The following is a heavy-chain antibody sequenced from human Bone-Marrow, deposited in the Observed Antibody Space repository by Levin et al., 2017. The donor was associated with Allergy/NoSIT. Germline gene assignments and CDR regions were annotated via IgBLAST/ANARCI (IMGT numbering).Heavy chain of an antibody. CDR1: GYIFTSYY. V-gene: IGHV1-46*04. Sequence: GESLKISCKSSGYIFTSYYIHWVRQAPGQGLEWMGVINPDDDSTNYVQNLQGRVTMTSDTSTTTVYMELSRLESHDTAMYYCARALGAASSNAMAYWGQGSLVSVSS. CDR2: INPDDDST. J-gene: IGHJ4*02. D-gene: IGHD1-26*01. CDR3: ARALGAASSNAMAY.